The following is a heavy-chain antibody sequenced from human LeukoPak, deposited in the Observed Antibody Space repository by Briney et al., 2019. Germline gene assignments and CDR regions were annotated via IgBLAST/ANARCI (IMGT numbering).Heavy chain of an antibody. J-gene: IGHJ6*02. Sequence: GASLRLSCAASGFTFSSYAMSRVRQAPGKGLEWVSAISGSGGSTYYADSVKGRFTISRDNSKNTLYLQMNSLRAEDTAVYYCADLWNPYGMDVWGQGTTVTVSS. CDR2: ISGSGGST. V-gene: IGHV3-23*01. CDR1: GFTFSSYA. CDR3: ADLWNPYGMDV. D-gene: IGHD1-1*01.